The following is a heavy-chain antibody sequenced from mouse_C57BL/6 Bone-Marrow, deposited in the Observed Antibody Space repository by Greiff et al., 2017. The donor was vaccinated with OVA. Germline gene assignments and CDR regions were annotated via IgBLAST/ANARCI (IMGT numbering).Heavy chain of an antibody. D-gene: IGHD1-1*01. Sequence: EVQLQQSGPGLVKPSQSLSLTCSVTGYSITSGYYWNWIRQFPGNKLEWMGYISYDGSNNYNPSLKNRISITRDTSKNQFFLKLNSVTTEDTATYYCAREGAITTVGAYWGQGTLVTVSA. V-gene: IGHV3-6*01. CDR2: ISYDGSN. CDR3: AREGAITTVGAY. J-gene: IGHJ3*01. CDR1: GYSITSGYY.